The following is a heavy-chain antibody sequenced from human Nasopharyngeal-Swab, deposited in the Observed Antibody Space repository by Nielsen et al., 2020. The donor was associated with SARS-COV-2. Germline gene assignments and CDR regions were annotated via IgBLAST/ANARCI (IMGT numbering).Heavy chain of an antibody. V-gene: IGHV3-23*01. J-gene: IGHJ4*02. CDR3: ANGIAVFDY. Sequence: PGKGLEWVSAISGSGGSTCYADSVKGRFTISRDNSKNTLYLQMNSLRAEDTAVYYCANGIAVFDYWGQGTLVTVSS. CDR2: ISGSGGST. D-gene: IGHD6-19*01.